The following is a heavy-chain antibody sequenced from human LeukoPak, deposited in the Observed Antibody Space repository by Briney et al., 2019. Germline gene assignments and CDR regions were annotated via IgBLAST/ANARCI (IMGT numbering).Heavy chain of an antibody. CDR2: IDISGGST. Sequence: GGSLRLSCAASGFTFSSHAMCWVRQAPGKGLEWVSSIDISGGSTYYADSVKGRFTISRDNSKNTLYLQMNSLRAEDTAVYYCAKKTYYDFWSGYPTGMDVWGQGTMVTVSS. D-gene: IGHD3-3*01. V-gene: IGHV3-23*01. CDR3: AKKTYYDFWSGYPTGMDV. J-gene: IGHJ6*02. CDR1: GFTFSSHA.